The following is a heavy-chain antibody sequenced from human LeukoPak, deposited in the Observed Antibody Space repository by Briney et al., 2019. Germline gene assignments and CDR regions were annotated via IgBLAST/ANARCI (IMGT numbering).Heavy chain of an antibody. J-gene: IGHJ4*02. Sequence: GGSLRLSCVASGFTFGSFGMNWVRQAPGKGLEWVSSISSSSSYIYYADSVKGRFTISRDNAKNSLYLQMNSLRAEDTAVYYCARGEYGSGSYHIDYWGQGTLVTVSS. V-gene: IGHV3-21*01. D-gene: IGHD3-10*01. CDR2: ISSSSSYI. CDR1: GFTFGSFG. CDR3: ARGEYGSGSYHIDY.